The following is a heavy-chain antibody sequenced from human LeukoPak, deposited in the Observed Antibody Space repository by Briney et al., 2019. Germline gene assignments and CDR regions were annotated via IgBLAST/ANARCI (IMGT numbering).Heavy chain of an antibody. D-gene: IGHD3-10*01. V-gene: IGHV3-33*06. CDR3: AKAYGSGTSLAFDY. Sequence: GGSLRLSCAASGFTFSTYGMHWVRQAPGKGLEWVAVIWYDGSNKYYADSVKGRFTISRYNSKNTLYLQMNSLRAEDTAVYYCAKAYGSGTSLAFDYWGQGTLVTVSS. J-gene: IGHJ4*02. CDR1: GFTFSTYG. CDR2: IWYDGSNK.